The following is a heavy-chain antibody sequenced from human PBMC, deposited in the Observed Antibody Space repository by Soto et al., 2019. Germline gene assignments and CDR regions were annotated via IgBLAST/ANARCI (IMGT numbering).Heavy chain of an antibody. V-gene: IGHV1-69*08. D-gene: IGHD3-22*01. J-gene: IGHJ4*02. CDR2: IIPILGIA. CDR3: ARESRHYYDSSGYSPFDY. Sequence: QVQLVQSGAEVKKPGSSVKVSCKASGGTFSSYTISWVRQAHGQGLEWMGRIIPILGIANYAQKFQGRVTITADKSTSTAYMELSSLRSEDTAVYYCARESRHYYDSSGYSPFDYWGQGTLVTVSS. CDR1: GGTFSSYT.